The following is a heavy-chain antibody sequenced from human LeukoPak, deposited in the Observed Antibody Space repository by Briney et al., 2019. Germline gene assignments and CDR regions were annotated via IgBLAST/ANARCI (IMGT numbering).Heavy chain of an antibody. Sequence: SETLSLTCAVSGGSFSGYYWSWIRQPPGKGLEWIGEINHSGSTNYNPSLKSRVTISVDTSKNQFSLKLSSVTAADTAVYYCARSRVGAVDYCGQGTLVTVSS. CDR2: INHSGST. J-gene: IGHJ4*02. CDR1: GGSFSGYY. CDR3: ARSRVGAVDY. D-gene: IGHD1-26*01. V-gene: IGHV4-34*01.